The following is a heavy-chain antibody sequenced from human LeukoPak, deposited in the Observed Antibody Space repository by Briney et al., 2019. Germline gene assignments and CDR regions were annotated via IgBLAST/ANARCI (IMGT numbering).Heavy chain of an antibody. D-gene: IGHD1-7*01. V-gene: IGHV4-39*01. CDR2: IYYSGST. CDR3: AGSRWNSGGWFDP. Sequence: PSETLSLTCTVSGGSISSGSYYWGWIRQPPGKGLEWIGSIYYSGSTYYNPSLKSRVTISVDTSKNQFSLKLSSVTAADTAVYYCAGSRWNSGGWFDPWGQGTLVTVSS. CDR1: GGSISSGSYY. J-gene: IGHJ5*02.